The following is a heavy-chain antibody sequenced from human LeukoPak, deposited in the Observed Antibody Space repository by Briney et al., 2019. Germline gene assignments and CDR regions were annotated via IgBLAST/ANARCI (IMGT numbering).Heavy chain of an antibody. V-gene: IGHV1-2*02. CDR2: INPNSGGT. CDR3: ARENSSGYYNYFDY. D-gene: IGHD3-22*01. CDR1: GYTFTGYY. Sequence: ASVKVSCKASGYTFTGYYMHWVRQAPGQGLEWMGWINPNSGGTNYAQKFQGRVTMTRDTSISTAYMELSRLRSDDTAVYYCARENSSGYYNYFDYWGQGTLVTVSS. J-gene: IGHJ4*02.